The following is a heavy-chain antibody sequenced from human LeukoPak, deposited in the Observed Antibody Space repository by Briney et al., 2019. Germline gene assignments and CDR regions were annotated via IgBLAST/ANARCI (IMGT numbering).Heavy chain of an antibody. D-gene: IGHD6-19*01. CDR2: ISYDGSNK. CDR1: GFTFSSYA. J-gene: IGHJ4*02. V-gene: IGHV3-30-3*01. Sequence: GRSLRLSCAASGFTFSSYAMHWVRQAPGKGLEWVAVISYDGSNKYYADSMKGRFTISRDNSKNTLYLQMNSLRAEDTAVYYCARKAVAGPLGYWGQGTLVTVSS. CDR3: ARKAVAGPLGY.